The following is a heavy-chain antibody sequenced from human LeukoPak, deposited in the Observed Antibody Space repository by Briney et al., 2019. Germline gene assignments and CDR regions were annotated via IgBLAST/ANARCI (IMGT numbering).Heavy chain of an antibody. J-gene: IGHJ4*02. V-gene: IGHV3-9*01. CDR1: GFTFDDYA. CDR3: ARGLNGVPRGY. Sequence: SGGSLRLSCAASGFTFDDYAMHWVRQAPGKGLEWVPGISWNSGTIGYADSVKGRFTISRDNAKNSLYLQMNSLRAEDTAVYYCARGLNGVPRGYWGQGTLVTVSS. D-gene: IGHD2-8*01. CDR2: ISWNSGTI.